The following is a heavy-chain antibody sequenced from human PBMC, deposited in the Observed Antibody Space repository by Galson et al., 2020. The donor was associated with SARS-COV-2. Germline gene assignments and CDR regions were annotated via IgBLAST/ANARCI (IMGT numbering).Heavy chain of an antibody. J-gene: IGHJ3*02. CDR1: GYSISSGYY. CDR3: ASSSSGWCYDAFDI. V-gene: IGHV4-38-2*01. CDR2: IYHSGST. Sequence: SETLSLTCAVSGYSISSGYYWGWLRQPPGKGLEWIGSIYHSGSTYYNPSLKSRVTISVDTSKNQFSLKLSSVTAADTAVYYCASSSSGWCYDAFDIWGQGTMVTVSS. D-gene: IGHD6-19*01.